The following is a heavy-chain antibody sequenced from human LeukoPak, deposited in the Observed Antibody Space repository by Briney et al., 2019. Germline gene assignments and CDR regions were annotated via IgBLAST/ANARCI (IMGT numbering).Heavy chain of an antibody. Sequence: GGSPRLSCAASGFTFSSYAMSWVRQAPGKGLEWVSAISGSGGSTYYADSVKGRFTISRDNSKNTLHLQMNSLRAEDTAVYYCAKAWSYRPFDYWGQGTLVTVSS. V-gene: IGHV3-23*01. CDR1: GFTFSSYA. J-gene: IGHJ4*02. CDR2: ISGSGGST. D-gene: IGHD1-26*01. CDR3: AKAWSYRPFDY.